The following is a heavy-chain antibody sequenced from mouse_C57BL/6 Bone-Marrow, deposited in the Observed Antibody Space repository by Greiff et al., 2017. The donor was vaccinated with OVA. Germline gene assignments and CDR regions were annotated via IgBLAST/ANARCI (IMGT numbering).Heavy chain of an antibody. CDR3: ARAVTAVVARYFDV. V-gene: IGHV1-52*01. CDR2: IDPSDSET. CDR1: GYTFTSYW. D-gene: IGHD1-1*01. Sequence: QVQLQQPGAELVRPGSSVKLSCKASGYTFTSYWMHWVKQRPLQGLEWIGNIDPSDSETHYNQKFKDKATLTVDKSSSTAYMQLSSLTSEDSAVYYCARAVTAVVARYFDVWGTGTTVTVSS. J-gene: IGHJ1*03.